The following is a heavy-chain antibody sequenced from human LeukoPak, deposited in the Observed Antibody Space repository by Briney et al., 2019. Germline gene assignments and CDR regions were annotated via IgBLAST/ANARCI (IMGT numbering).Heavy chain of an antibody. CDR1: GGSISSYY. V-gene: IGHV4-59*08. CDR2: IYYSGST. Sequence: SETLSLTCTVSGGSISSYYWSWIRQPPGKGLEWIGYIYYSGSTNYDPSLKSRVTISVDTSKNQFSLKLSSVTAADTAVYYCARHSGITIFGVVIPRTAFDIWGQGTMVTVSS. D-gene: IGHD3-3*01. CDR3: ARHSGITIFGVVIPRTAFDI. J-gene: IGHJ3*02.